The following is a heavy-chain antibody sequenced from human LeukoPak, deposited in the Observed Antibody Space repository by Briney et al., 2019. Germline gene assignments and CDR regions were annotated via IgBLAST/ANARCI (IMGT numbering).Heavy chain of an antibody. CDR2: IIPIFGTA. CDR1: GGTFSSYA. V-gene: IGHV1-69*05. J-gene: IGHJ4*02. CDR3: AGSNYYDSSGYYHYFDY. D-gene: IGHD3-22*01. Sequence: ASVKVSCKASGGTFSSYAISWVRQAPGQGLEWMGGIIPIFGTANYAQKFQGRVTITTDESTSTAYMELSSLRSEDTAVYYCAGSNYYDSSGYYHYFDYWGQGTPVTVSS.